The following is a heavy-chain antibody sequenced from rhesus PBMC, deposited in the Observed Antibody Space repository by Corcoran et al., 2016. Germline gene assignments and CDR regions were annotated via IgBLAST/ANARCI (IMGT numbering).Heavy chain of an antibody. CDR3: ARVVAAARPDY. Sequence: QVQLQESGPAVVKPSETLSLTCAVSGGSISSSNWWSWIRQSPGKGLEWIGGIYGSGGCTEDNPSLKRRVTISQDTCQSQFSRKLSSVTAAETAVYYCARVVAAARPDYWGQGVLVTFSS. D-gene: IGHD6-25*01. CDR2: IYGSGGCT. V-gene: IGHV4-93*01. J-gene: IGHJ4*01. CDR1: GGSISSSNW.